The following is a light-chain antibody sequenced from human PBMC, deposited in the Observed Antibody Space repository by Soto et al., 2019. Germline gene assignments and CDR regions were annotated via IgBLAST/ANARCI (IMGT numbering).Light chain of an antibody. J-gene: IGKJ1*01. CDR1: QSDSSN. CDR2: GAS. CDR3: QQYNNWTST. Sequence: EIVMTQSPATLSVSPGERATLSCRASQSDSSNLAWYQQKPGQAPRLLIYGASTRATGIPARFSGSGSGTEFPRTISRLQSEDFAVYYCQQYNNWTSTFGQGTKVEIK. V-gene: IGKV3-15*01.